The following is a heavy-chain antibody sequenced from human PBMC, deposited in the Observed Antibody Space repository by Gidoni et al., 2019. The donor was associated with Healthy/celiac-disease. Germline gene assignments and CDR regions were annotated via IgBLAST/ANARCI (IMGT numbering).Heavy chain of an antibody. CDR1: GYTFTSYD. J-gene: IGHJ4*02. CDR3: TFWNDEYLFDY. V-gene: IGHV1-8*01. Sequence: QVQLVQSGAEVKKPGASVKVSCKASGYTFTSYDINWVQQATGQGLEWMGGMNPNSGNTGYAQKFQGRVTMTRNTSISTAYIELSSLRSEDTAVYYCTFWNDEYLFDYWGQGTLLTVSS. CDR2: MNPNSGNT. D-gene: IGHD1-1*01.